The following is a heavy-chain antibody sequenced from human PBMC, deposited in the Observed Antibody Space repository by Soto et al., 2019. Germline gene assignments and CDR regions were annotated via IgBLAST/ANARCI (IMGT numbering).Heavy chain of an antibody. D-gene: IGHD3-22*01. J-gene: IGHJ4*02. CDR1: GFTFSSYG. V-gene: IGHV3-30*18. CDR3: AKALGPDYDSSGFDY. CDR2: ISYDGSNK. Sequence: GGSLRLSCAASGFTFSSYGMHWVRQAPGKGLEWVAVISYDGSNKYYADSVKGRFTISRDNSKNTLYLQMNSLRAEDTAVYYCAKALGPDYDSSGFDYWGQGTLVTVSS.